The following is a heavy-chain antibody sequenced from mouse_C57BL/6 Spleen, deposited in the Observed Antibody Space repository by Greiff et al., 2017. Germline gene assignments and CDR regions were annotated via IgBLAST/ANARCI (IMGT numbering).Heavy chain of an antibody. D-gene: IGHD3-2*02. CDR2: ISYDGSN. Sequence: VQLQQSGPGLVKPSQSLSLTCSVTGFSITSGYYWNWIRQFPGNKLEWMGYISYDGSNNYNPSLKNRISITRDTSKNQFFLKLNSVTTEDTATYYCARGQALDYWGQGTTLTVSS. CDR1: GFSITSGYY. V-gene: IGHV3-6*01. CDR3: ARGQALDY. J-gene: IGHJ2*01.